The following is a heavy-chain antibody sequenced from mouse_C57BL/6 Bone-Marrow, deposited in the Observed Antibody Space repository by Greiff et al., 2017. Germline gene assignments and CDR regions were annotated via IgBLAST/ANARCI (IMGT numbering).Heavy chain of an antibody. Sequence: EVQLQESGPGLVKPSQSLSLTCSVTGYSITSGYYWNWIRQFPGNKLEWMGYISYDGSNNYNPSLKNRISITRDTSKNQFFLKLNSVTTEDTATYYCARSPYYYGLDYWGQGTTLTVSS. CDR1: GYSITSGYY. V-gene: IGHV3-6*01. CDR3: ARSPYYYGLDY. J-gene: IGHJ2*01. CDR2: ISYDGSN. D-gene: IGHD1-1*01.